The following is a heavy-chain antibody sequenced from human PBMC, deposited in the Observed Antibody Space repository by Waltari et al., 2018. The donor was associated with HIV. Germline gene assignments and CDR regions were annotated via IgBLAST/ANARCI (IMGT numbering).Heavy chain of an antibody. J-gene: IGHJ4*02. CDR3: ARVQAVAGPFDY. CDR1: GFTVSSNY. V-gene: IGHV3-53*01. D-gene: IGHD6-19*01. CDR2: IYSGGST. Sequence: EVQLVESGGGLIQHGRSLRLSCAASGFTVSSNYSSWVRQAPGKRLEWVSVIYSGGSTYYADSVKGRFTISRDTSKNTLYLQMNSLRAEDTAVYYCARVQAVAGPFDYWGQGTLVTVSS.